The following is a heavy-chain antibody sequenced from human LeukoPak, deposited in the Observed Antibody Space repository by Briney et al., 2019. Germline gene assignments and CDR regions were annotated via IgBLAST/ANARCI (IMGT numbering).Heavy chain of an antibody. CDR1: GFNFIGSA. Sequence: GGSLRLSCTASGFNFIGSAVNWVRQAPGKGLEWVSSISSSSSYIYCGDSVKGRFTISRDNAKNSLYLQMNSLRAEDTALYYCAREKEMATIKAVGAFDIWGQGTMVTVSS. D-gene: IGHD5-24*01. CDR3: AREKEMATIKAVGAFDI. CDR2: ISSSSSYI. J-gene: IGHJ3*02. V-gene: IGHV3-21*04.